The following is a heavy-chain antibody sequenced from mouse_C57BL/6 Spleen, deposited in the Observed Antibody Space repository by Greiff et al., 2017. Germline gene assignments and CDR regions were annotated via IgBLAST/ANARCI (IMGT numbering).Heavy chain of an antibody. V-gene: IGHV1-19*01. CDR1: GYTFTDYY. J-gene: IGHJ2*01. D-gene: IGHD1-1*01. CDR3: ARSAVVADLDY. Sequence: EVQLLQSGPVLVKPGASVKLSCKASGYTFTDYYMNWVQQIPGKSLEWIGVIIPYNGGTSYNQKFKGKTTLTVDKSSSTDDMELNSLTSEDTAVYYCARSAVVADLDYWGQGTTLTVSS. CDR2: IIPYNGGT.